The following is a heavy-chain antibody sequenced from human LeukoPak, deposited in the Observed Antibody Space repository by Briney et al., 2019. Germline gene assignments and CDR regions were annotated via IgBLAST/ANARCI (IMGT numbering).Heavy chain of an antibody. CDR3: ARDHEGAGYSYGNSYYYYYMDV. J-gene: IGHJ6*03. Sequence: ASVKVSCKDSGYTFTGYYMHWVRQAPGQGLEWMGRINPNSGGTNYAQKFQSRVTMTRDTSISTAYMELSRLRSDDTAVYYCARDHEGAGYSYGNSYYYYYMDVWGKGTTVTVSS. CDR1: GYTFTGYY. D-gene: IGHD5-18*01. CDR2: INPNSGGT. V-gene: IGHV1-2*06.